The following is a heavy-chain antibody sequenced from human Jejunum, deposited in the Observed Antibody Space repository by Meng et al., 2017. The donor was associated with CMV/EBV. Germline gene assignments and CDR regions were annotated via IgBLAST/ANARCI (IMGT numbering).Heavy chain of an antibody. CDR3: TRGGWGYSFGSFDY. D-gene: IGHD5-18*01. V-gene: IGHV3-21*01. J-gene: IGHJ4*02. CDR1: GFTFSSYA. Sequence: GFTFSSYAMNWVRQAPGKGLEWVSFIGSSGRTIYFADSVKDRFTISRDNAKNSLYLQMNNLTVEDTAMYYCTRGGWGYSFGSFDYWGQGALVTVSS. CDR2: IGSSGRTI.